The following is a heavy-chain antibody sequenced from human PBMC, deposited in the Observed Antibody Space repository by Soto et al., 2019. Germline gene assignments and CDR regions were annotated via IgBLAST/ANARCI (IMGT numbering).Heavy chain of an antibody. V-gene: IGHV3-23*01. D-gene: IGHD6-19*01. Sequence: GGSLRLSCAASGSTFSSSAITWVRQAPGKGLEWVSVISGSGSVTYYTSSVRGRFTISRDISRNTLYLQMNNLRAEDMAVYYCSRNTSGRQGSTLDIWGQGTMVTVSS. CDR2: ISGSGSVT. CDR3: SRNTSGRQGSTLDI. CDR1: GSTFSSSA. J-gene: IGHJ3*02.